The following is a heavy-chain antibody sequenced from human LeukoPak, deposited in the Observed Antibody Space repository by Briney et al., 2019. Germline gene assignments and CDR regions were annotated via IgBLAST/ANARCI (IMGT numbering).Heavy chain of an antibody. V-gene: IGHV4-59*01. Sequence: PSETLSLTCTVSGDSFSYFYWSWIRQPPGKGLEWIGYIYNSGSTNYNPSLKSRVTISLDTSKNQFSLKLSSVTAADTAVYYCARDLYVYMDVWGKGTTVTVSS. CDR3: ARDLYVYMDV. CDR2: IYNSGST. J-gene: IGHJ6*03. D-gene: IGHD3-16*01. CDR1: GDSFSYFY.